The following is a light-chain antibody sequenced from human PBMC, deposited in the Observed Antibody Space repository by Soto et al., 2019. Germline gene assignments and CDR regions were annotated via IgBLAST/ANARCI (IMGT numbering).Light chain of an antibody. CDR1: QSVSSY. V-gene: IGKV3-11*01. CDR2: DAS. Sequence: EIVLTQSPAILSLSPGERATLSCRASQSVSSYLAWYQQKPGQAPRLLIYDASNRATGIPARFSGSGSGTEFTLTISSLEPEDFAVYYCQQRSNWYTFGQGTK. J-gene: IGKJ2*01. CDR3: QQRSNWYT.